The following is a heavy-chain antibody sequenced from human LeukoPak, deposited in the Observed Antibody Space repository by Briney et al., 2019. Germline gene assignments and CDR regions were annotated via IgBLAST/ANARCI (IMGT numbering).Heavy chain of an antibody. CDR2: IKQDGSEE. D-gene: IGHD2-15*01. CDR1: GFTFSSYW. J-gene: IGHJ4*02. CDR3: AREVTPYY. V-gene: IGHV3-7*01. Sequence: GGSLRLSCAASGFTFSSYWMTWVRQAPGRGLEWVANIKQDGSEEYYVDSVKGRFTISRDNAKNSLFLQMNSLRAEDTAVYYCAREVTPYYWGQGTLVTVSS.